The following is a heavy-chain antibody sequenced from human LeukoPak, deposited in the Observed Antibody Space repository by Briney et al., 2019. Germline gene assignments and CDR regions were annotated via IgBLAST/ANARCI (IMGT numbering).Heavy chain of an antibody. Sequence: SETLSLTCTVSGGSISSGDYYWSWIRRPPGKGLEWIGYIYYSGSTYYNPSLKSRVTISVDTSKNQFSLKLSSVTAADTAVYYCASSIVVVPAAIRRWGQGTLVTVSS. V-gene: IGHV4-30-4*08. J-gene: IGHJ4*02. D-gene: IGHD2-2*02. CDR2: IYYSGST. CDR1: GGSISSGDYY. CDR3: ASSIVVVPAAIRR.